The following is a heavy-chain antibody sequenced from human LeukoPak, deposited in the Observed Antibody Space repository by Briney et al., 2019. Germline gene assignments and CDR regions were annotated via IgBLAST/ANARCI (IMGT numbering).Heavy chain of an antibody. CDR2: IFYSGST. J-gene: IGHJ6*03. D-gene: IGHD6-13*01. V-gene: IGHV4-59*01. CDR1: GGSISSYY. Sequence: SETLSLTCTVSGGSISSYYWSWIRQPPGEGLGWIGYIFYSGSTNYNPPLKSRVTISVDTSKNQFSLKLSSVTAADTAVYYCARTYSSSWYSPYYYYYMDVWGKGTTVTVSS. CDR3: ARTYSSSWYSPYYYYYMDV.